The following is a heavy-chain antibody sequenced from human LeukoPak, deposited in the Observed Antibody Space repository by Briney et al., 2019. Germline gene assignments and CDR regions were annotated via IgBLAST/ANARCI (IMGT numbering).Heavy chain of an antibody. CDR1: GFTFSSYG. Sequence: GGSLRLSCAASGFTFSSYGMHWVRQAPGKGLEWVAFIRYDGSNKYYADSVKGRFTISRDNSKNTLYLQMNSLRAEDTAVYYCAKEGSDPYYYYYYYMDVWGKGTTVTVSS. CDR2: IRYDGSNK. CDR3: AKEGSDPYYYYYYYMDV. J-gene: IGHJ6*03. V-gene: IGHV3-30*02. D-gene: IGHD3-10*01.